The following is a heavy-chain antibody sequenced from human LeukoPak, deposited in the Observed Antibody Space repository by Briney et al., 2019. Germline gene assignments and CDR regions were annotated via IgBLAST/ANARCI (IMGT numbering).Heavy chain of an antibody. CDR3: ASGADFWSGPNWFDL. J-gene: IGHJ5*02. D-gene: IGHD3-3*01. CDR1: AFTFSSYS. V-gene: IGHV3-21*01. Sequence: PGGSLRLSCAASAFTFSSYSMNWVRQAPGKGLERVSSISSSSSYIYYADSVKGRFTISRDNAKNSLYLQMNSLRAEDTAVYYCASGADFWSGPNWFDLWGQGTLVTVSS. CDR2: ISSSSSYI.